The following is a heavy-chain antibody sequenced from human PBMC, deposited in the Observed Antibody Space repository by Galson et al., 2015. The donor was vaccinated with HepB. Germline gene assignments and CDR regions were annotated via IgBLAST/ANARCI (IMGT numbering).Heavy chain of an antibody. D-gene: IGHD4-17*01. CDR1: GYRFTSYW. CDR2: IFPSDSDT. J-gene: IGHJ3*02. V-gene: IGHV5-51*01. CDR3: ARQGLREAFDS. Sequence: QSGAEVKKPGESLKISCKGSGYRFTSYWIGWVRQMPGKCLEWMWIIFPSDSDTRYSPSFQGQVALSADKSISTAYLQWSGLKASDTAMYYCARQGLREAFDSWGQGTKVTVSS.